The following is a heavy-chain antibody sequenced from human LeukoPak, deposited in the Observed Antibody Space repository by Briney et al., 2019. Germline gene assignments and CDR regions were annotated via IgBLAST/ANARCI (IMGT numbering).Heavy chain of an antibody. CDR1: GFTFSSYA. CDR2: ISSSSSYI. J-gene: IGHJ4*02. D-gene: IGHD2-15*01. CDR3: ASSRYCSGGSCYPFDY. V-gene: IGHV3-21*01. Sequence: GGSLRIICAASGFTFSSYAMSWIRQAPGKGLEWVSSISSSSSYIYYADSVKGRFTISRDNAKNSLYLQMNSLRAEDTAVYYCASSRYCSGGSCYPFDYWGQGTLVTVSS.